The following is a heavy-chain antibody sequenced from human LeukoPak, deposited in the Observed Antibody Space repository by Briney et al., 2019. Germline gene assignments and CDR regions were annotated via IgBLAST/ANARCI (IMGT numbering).Heavy chain of an antibody. CDR1: GFTFSSYI. CDR3: ARDILTIQAPDAFDI. V-gene: IGHV3-21*05. Sequence: GGSLRLSCVASGFTFSSYIMNWVRQAPGEGLEWVSYISSSSYIYYADSVKGRFTISRDNAKNSLYLQMNSLRAEDTAVYYCARDILTIQAPDAFDIWGQGTMVTVSS. J-gene: IGHJ3*02. CDR2: ISSSSYI. D-gene: IGHD3-10*01.